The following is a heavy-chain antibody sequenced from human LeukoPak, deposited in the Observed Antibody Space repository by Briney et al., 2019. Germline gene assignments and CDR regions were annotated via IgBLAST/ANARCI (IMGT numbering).Heavy chain of an antibody. CDR2: IYSGGST. V-gene: IGHV3-66*01. D-gene: IGHD4-23*01. Sequence: TGGSLRLSCAASGFTVSSNYMSWVRQAPGKGLEWVSVIYSGGSTYYADSVKGRFTISRDNAKNSLYLQMNSLRAEDTAVYYCARTSTVVTPGYWGQGTLVTVSS. J-gene: IGHJ4*02. CDR1: GFTVSSNY. CDR3: ARTSTVVTPGY.